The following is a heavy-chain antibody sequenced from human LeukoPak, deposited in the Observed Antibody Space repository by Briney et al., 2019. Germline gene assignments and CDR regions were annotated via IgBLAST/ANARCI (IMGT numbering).Heavy chain of an antibody. Sequence: KPSQTLSLTCTVSGGSISSGGYYWSWIRQPPGKGLEWIGEINHSGSTNYNPSLKSRVTISVDTSKNQFSLKLSSVTAADTAVYYCARGPGIAVAGNNRPFDYWGQGTLVTVSS. CDR1: GGSISSGGYY. D-gene: IGHD6-19*01. V-gene: IGHV4-30-2*01. J-gene: IGHJ4*02. CDR2: INHSGST. CDR3: ARGPGIAVAGNNRPFDY.